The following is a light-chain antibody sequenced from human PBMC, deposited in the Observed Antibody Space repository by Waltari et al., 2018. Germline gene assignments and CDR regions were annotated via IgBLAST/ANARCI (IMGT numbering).Light chain of an antibody. V-gene: IGLV1-44*01. J-gene: IGLJ2*01. Sequence: QSVLTQPPSASVTPGQRVTFSCSGSNSNIATNPVTWYQHPSGTAPNLLIYANNQRPSGVPDRFSGSKSDTSASLVISGLQSEDEADYYCAAWDDSLRSVLFGGGTKLTVL. CDR3: AAWDDSLRSVL. CDR2: ANN. CDR1: NSNIATNP.